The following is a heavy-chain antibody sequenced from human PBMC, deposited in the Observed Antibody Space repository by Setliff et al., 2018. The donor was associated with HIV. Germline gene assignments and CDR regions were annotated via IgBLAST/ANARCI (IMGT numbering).Heavy chain of an antibody. V-gene: IGHV1-2*02. CDR3: ARDYIHVFDI. CDR1: GYTFTDNY. J-gene: IGHJ3*02. Sequence: ASVKVSCKASGYTFTDNYIHWVRQAPGQGLEWMAWINSASGGTNYAQNFQGRVTVTRDTSSNTVYLEVNGLKSDDTAVYYCARDYIHVFDIWGQGTMVTVSS. CDR2: INSASGGT.